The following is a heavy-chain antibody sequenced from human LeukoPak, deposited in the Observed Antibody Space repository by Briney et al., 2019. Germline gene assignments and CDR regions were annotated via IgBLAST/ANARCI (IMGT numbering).Heavy chain of an antibody. J-gene: IGHJ4*02. V-gene: IGHV4-34*01. CDR2: INHSGST. D-gene: IGHD2-15*01. CDR1: GGSFSGYY. CDR3: ASRPNRYCSGGSCYLIDY. Sequence: SETLSLTCAVYGGSFSGYYWSWIRQPPGKGLEWIGEINHSGSTNYNPSLKSRVTISVDTSKNQFSLKLSSVTAADTAVYYCASRPNRYCSGGSCYLIDYWGQGTLVTVSS.